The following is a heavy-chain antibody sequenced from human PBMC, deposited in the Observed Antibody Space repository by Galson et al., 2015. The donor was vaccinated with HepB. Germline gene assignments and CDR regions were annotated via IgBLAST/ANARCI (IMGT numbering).Heavy chain of an antibody. Sequence: SVKVSCKVSGYTLTELSMHWVRQAPGKGLEWMGGFDPEDGETIYAQKFQGRVTMTEDTSTDTAYMELSSLRSEDTAVYYCATWVRGPGGNDPPIFDYWGQGTLVTVSS. J-gene: IGHJ4*02. D-gene: IGHD4-23*01. CDR1: GYTLTELS. CDR2: FDPEDGET. V-gene: IGHV1-24*01. CDR3: ATWVRGPGGNDPPIFDY.